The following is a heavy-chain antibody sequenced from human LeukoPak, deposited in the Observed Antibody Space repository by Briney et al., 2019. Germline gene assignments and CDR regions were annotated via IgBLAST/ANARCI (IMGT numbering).Heavy chain of an antibody. V-gene: IGHV3-21*01. Sequence: PGGSLRLSCAASGFTLSSYSMKWVRQAPGKGLELVSSISSSSSYIYYADSVKGRLTISRDNAKNSLYLQMNSLRAEDTAVYYCARDESKTFDYWGQGTLVTVSS. CDR2: ISSSSSYI. CDR3: ARDESKTFDY. CDR1: GFTLSSYS. J-gene: IGHJ4*02.